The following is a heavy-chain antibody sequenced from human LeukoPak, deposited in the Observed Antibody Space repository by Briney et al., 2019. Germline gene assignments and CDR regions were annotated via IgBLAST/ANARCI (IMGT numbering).Heavy chain of an antibody. J-gene: IGHJ4*02. CDR3: ASELFTYYYDSSGFSHDY. CDR1: GFTFSSYS. D-gene: IGHD3-22*01. CDR2: ISSSSSYI. Sequence: GGSLRLSCAASGFTFSSYSMNWVRQAPGKGLEWVSPISSSSSYIYYADSVKGRFTISRDNAKNSLYLQMNSLRAEDTAVYYCASELFTYYYDSSGFSHDYWGQGTLVTVSS. V-gene: IGHV3-21*01.